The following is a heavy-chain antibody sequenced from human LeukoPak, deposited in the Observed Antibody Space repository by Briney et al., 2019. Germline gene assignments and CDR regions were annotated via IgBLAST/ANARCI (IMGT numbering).Heavy chain of an antibody. J-gene: IGHJ4*02. V-gene: IGHV3-23*01. CDR2: IFGSGGSP. CDR1: GFTFSSYA. D-gene: IGHD6-19*01. CDR3: AKTTTGYSSGRFPGWPVDY. Sequence: GGSLRLSCAASGFTFSSYAMYWVRQAPGKGVEWVSGIFGSGGSPHYAGSVKGRFTIPRDNSKNTVYLQMNSLRAEGTAVYYCAKTTTGYSSGRFPGWPVDYWGQGTLVTVSS.